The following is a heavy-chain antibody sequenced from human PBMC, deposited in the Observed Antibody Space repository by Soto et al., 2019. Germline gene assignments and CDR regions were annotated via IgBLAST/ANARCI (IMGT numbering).Heavy chain of an antibody. CDR3: AKDPDISGWYQTDLDY. V-gene: IGHV3-23*01. D-gene: IGHD6-19*01. J-gene: IGHJ4*02. Sequence: LRLSCAASGFIFSSFAMSWVRQAPGKGREWVSTISNNGDSTYSADSVKGRFTISRDNSKNTLYLQMNSLRAEDTAVYYCAKDPDISGWYQTDLDYWGQGTLVTVSS. CDR1: GFIFSSFA. CDR2: ISNNGDST.